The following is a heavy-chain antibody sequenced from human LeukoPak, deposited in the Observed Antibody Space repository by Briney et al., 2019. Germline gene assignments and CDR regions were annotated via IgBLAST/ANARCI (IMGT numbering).Heavy chain of an antibody. CDR2: INEDGSDK. J-gene: IGHJ4*02. D-gene: IGHD6-6*01. CDR3: ASGGRPFY. V-gene: IGHV3-7*01. Sequence: EGSLRLSCAASGFTFQNYLMNWVRQAPGKGLEWVANINEDGSDKYYVDSVKGRFTISRDNAKNSLYLQMNSLRAEDTAVYYCASGGRPFYWGQGTLVTVSS. CDR1: GFTFQNYL.